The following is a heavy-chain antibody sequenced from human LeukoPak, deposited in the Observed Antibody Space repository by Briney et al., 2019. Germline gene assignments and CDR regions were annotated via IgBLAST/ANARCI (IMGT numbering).Heavy chain of an antibody. CDR3: ARGLGQVAATPGDFDY. D-gene: IGHD2-15*01. Sequence: GGSLRLSCAASGFTFSDYYMSWIRQAPGKGLEWVSYISSSGSTIYYADSVKGRFTISRDNAKNSLYLQMNSRRAEDTAVYYCARGLGQVAATPGDFDYWGQGTLVTVSS. CDR1: GFTFSDYY. V-gene: IGHV3-11*01. CDR2: ISSSGSTI. J-gene: IGHJ4*02.